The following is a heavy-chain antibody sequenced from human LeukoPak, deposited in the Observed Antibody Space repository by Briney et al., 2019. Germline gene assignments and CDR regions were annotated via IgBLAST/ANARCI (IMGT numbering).Heavy chain of an antibody. V-gene: IGHV3-23*01. CDR1: GFTFSIYA. CDR2: ISGSGGST. CDR3: AKAGYCSGGSCLRYYFDY. D-gene: IGHD2-15*01. Sequence: GGSLRLSCAASGFTFSIYAMSWVRQAPGKGLKWVSAISGSGGSTYYADSVKGRITISRDNSKNTLYLQMNSLRAEDTALYYCAKAGYCSGGSCLRYYFDYWGQGTLVTVSS. J-gene: IGHJ4*02.